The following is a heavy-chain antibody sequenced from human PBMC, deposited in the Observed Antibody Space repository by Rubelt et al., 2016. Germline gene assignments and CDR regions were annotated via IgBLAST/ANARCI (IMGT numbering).Heavy chain of an antibody. J-gene: IGHJ6*02. CDR3: AKGGDGYNPGYYYYYGMDV. D-gene: IGHD5-24*01. V-gene: IGHV3-74*02. Sequence: EMQLVESGGGLVQPGGSLRLSCAASGFTFTNYWTHWVRQAPGKGLVWISRISTDGRSTGYADSVKGRFTISRGNAKNTRYLQMNSLRAEDTAVYYCAKGGDGYNPGYYYYYGMDVWGQGTTVTVSS. CDR2: ISTDGRST. CDR1: GFTFTNYW.